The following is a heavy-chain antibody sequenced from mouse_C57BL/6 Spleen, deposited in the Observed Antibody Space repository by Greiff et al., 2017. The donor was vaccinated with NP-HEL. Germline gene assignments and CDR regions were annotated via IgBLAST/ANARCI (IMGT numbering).Heavy chain of an antibody. V-gene: IGHV5-17*01. CDR1: GFTFSDYG. D-gene: IGHD1-1*01. CDR3: ARPSYYGNAMDY. J-gene: IGHJ4*01. Sequence: EVQGVESGGGLVKPGGSLKLSCAASGFTFSDYGMHWVRQAPEKGLEWVAYISSGSSTIYYADTVKGRFTISRDNAKNTLFLHMTSLRSEDTAMYYCARPSYYGNAMDYWGQGTSVTVSS. CDR2: ISSGSSTI.